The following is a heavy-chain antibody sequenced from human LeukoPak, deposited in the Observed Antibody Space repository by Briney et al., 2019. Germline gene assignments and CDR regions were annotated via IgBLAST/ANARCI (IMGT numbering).Heavy chain of an antibody. D-gene: IGHD5-12*01. CDR3: ARDKGRAHMEATSDY. Sequence: GAAVKVSCKTSGYTFTTYGISWVRQAPGQGLEWMGWISPYNGNTNYIQRLQGRVTMTTDTSTNTAYMELRSLRSDDTAVYYCARDKGRAHMEATSDYWGRGTLVTVSS. V-gene: IGHV1-18*01. J-gene: IGHJ4*02. CDR1: GYTFTTYG. CDR2: ISPYNGNT.